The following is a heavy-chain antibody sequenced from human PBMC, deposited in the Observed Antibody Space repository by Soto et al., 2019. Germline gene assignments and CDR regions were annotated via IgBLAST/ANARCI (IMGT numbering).Heavy chain of an antibody. Sequence: QLQLQESGPGLVKPSETLSLTCTVSGGSISSSSYYWGWIRQPPGKGLEWIGSIYYSGSTYYNPSLKSRVIISVDTSKNQFSLKLSSVTAADTAVFYGAGHLIGYSGYDSDYWVLGTLVTVSS. CDR2: IYYSGST. V-gene: IGHV4-39*01. D-gene: IGHD5-12*01. CDR1: GGSISSSSYY. CDR3: AGHLIGYSGYDSDY. J-gene: IGHJ4*02.